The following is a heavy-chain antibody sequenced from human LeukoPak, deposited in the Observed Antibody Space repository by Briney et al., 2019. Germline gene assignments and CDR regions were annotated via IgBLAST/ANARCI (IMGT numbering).Heavy chain of an antibody. Sequence: ASVKVSCKASGYTLTSYDINWVRQATGQGLEWMGWMNPNSGNTGYAQKFQGRVTITRNTSISTAYMELSSLRSEDTAVYYCARSYYYDSSGYSTLDYWGQGTLVTVSS. CDR1: GYTLTSYD. CDR3: ARSYYYDSSGYSTLDY. J-gene: IGHJ4*02. CDR2: MNPNSGNT. D-gene: IGHD3-22*01. V-gene: IGHV1-8*03.